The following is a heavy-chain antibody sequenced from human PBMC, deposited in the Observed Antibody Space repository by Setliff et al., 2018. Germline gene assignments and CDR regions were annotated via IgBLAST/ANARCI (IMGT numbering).Heavy chain of an antibody. Sequence: GGSLRLSCAASGFTFSTYDMSWVRQAPGKGLEWVSAISAGGDTKYYADSVRGRFTISRDNSKSTLYLQMNSLRAEDTAVYYCAKDGDNYHESGEYYHKFDYWGQGAQVTVSS. CDR2: ISAGGDTK. V-gene: IGHV3-23*01. J-gene: IGHJ4*02. D-gene: IGHD3-22*01. CDR1: GFTFSTYD. CDR3: AKDGDNYHESGEYYHKFDY.